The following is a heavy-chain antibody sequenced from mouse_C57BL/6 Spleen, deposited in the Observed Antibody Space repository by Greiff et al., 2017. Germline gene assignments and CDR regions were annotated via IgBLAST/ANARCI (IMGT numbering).Heavy chain of an antibody. D-gene: IGHD2-5*01. V-gene: IGHV1-39*01. CDR3: VRGDSNFWYFDV. CDR1: GYSFTDYN. J-gene: IGHJ1*03. Sequence: VQLKQSGPELVKPGASVKISCKASGYSFTDYNMNWVKQSNGKSLEWIGVINPNYGTTSYNQKFKGKATLTVDQSSSTAYMQLNSLTSEDSAVYYCVRGDSNFWYFDVWGTGTTVTVSS. CDR2: INPNYGTT.